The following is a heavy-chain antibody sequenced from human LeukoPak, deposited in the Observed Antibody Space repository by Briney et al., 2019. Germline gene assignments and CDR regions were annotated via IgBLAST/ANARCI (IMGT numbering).Heavy chain of an antibody. V-gene: IGHV4-39*07. CDR3: ARVLVVPTLEGARPVRYQLPHTNYFDY. CDR1: GGSISSSKYY. Sequence: PSETLSLTCTVSGGSISSSKYYWGWIRQPPGKGLEWIGEINHSGSTNYNPSLKSRVTISVDTSKNQFSLKLSSVTAADTAVYYCARVLVVPTLEGARPVRYQLPHTNYFDYWGQGTLVTVSS. J-gene: IGHJ4*02. D-gene: IGHD2-2*01. CDR2: INHSGST.